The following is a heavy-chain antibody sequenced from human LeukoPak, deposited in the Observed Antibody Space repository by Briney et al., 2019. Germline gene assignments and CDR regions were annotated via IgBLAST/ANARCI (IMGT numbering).Heavy chain of an antibody. CDR1: GGSVSSGSYY. CDR2: IYYSGST. J-gene: IGHJ4*02. D-gene: IGHD6-19*01. Sequence: SETLSLTCTVPGGSVSSGSYYWSWIRQPPGKGLEWIGYIYYSGSTNYNPSLKSRVTISVDTSKNQFSLKLSSVTAADTAVYYCARGGWYYFYWGQGTLVTVSS. CDR3: ARGGWYYFY. V-gene: IGHV4-61*01.